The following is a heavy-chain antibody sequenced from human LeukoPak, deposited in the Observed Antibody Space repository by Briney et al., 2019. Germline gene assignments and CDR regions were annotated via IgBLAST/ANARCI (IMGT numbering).Heavy chain of an antibody. CDR3: ARDVIGGDTLDS. CDR2: IVEDGSQK. D-gene: IGHD2-21*02. V-gene: IGHV3-7*01. CDR1: GFTFSSCW. Sequence: GGSLRLSCAASGFTFSSCWMTWVRQAPGKGLEWVASIVEDGSQKYYVDSVKGRFTISRDNAKNSLYLQMDSLEAEDTAVYYCARDVIGGDTLDSWGQGTLVTVSS. J-gene: IGHJ4*02.